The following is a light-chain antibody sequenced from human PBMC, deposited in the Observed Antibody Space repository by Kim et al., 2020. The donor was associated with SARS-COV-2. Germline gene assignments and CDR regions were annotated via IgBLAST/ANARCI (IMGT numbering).Light chain of an antibody. CDR1: QSISIY. Sequence: SVSVGDRVTISCRASQSISIYFAWFRQKTGKAPEALIYAGSTLQSGVPSRFSGSVSETDFTLTISNLQPEDFAIYYCQQTLTVPYTFGQGTKLEI. CDR2: AGS. V-gene: IGKV1-39*01. CDR3: QQTLTVPYT. J-gene: IGKJ2*01.